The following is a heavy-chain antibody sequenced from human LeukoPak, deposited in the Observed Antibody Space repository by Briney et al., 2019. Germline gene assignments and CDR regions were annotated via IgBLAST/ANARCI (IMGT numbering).Heavy chain of an antibody. V-gene: IGHV1-8*02. CDR2: MNPNSGDT. CDR1: GYTFINYD. D-gene: IGHD3-10*01. Sequence: ASVKVSCKASGYTFINYDINWVRQATGQGLEWMGRMNPNSGDTAYAQKFQGRVTLTRNTSISTAYLELTSLRSEDTAVYYCATLDHYASGRLYYSYAMDVWGQGTTVTVSS. CDR3: ATLDHYASGRLYYSYAMDV. J-gene: IGHJ6*02.